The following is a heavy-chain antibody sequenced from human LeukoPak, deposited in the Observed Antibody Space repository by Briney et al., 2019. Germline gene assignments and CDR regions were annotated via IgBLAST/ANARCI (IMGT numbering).Heavy chain of an antibody. Sequence: SETLSLTCTVSGGSISNSDYSWGWIRQPPGKGLECIGTIYYSGSTYYKSSLKSRVTISVDTSKNQFSLKLSSVTAADTAVYYCARVADGKEYPFDYWGQGTLVTVSS. J-gene: IGHJ4*02. CDR2: IYYSGST. D-gene: IGHD5-24*01. CDR3: ARVADGKEYPFDY. CDR1: GGSISNSDYS. V-gene: IGHV4-39*07.